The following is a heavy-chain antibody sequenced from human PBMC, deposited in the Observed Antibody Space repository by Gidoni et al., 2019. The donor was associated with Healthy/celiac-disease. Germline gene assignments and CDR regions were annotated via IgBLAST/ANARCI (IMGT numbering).Heavy chain of an antibody. V-gene: IGHV4-34*01. Sequence: QVQLQQWGAGLLKPSETLSLTCAVYGGSFSGYYWSWIRQPPGKGLEWIGEINHSGSTNYNPSLKSRVTISVDTSKNQFSLKLSSVTAADTAVYYCARYYYDSSGYRRVGFDYWGQGTLVTVSS. CDR2: INHSGST. D-gene: IGHD3-22*01. J-gene: IGHJ4*02. CDR1: GGSFSGYY. CDR3: ARYYYDSSGYRRVGFDY.